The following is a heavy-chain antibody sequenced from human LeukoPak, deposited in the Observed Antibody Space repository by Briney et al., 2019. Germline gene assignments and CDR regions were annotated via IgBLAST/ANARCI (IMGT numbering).Heavy chain of an antibody. J-gene: IGHJ4*02. Sequence: GESLKISCKGSGYSFTSYWIAWVRQTPEKGLEWMGSIYPGDSDTRYSPSFQGQVTISADKSISTAYLQWRGLKASDTAIYYCARLGTAVIARFSDYWGQGSLVTVSS. D-gene: IGHD2-2*01. CDR3: ARLGTAVIARFSDY. V-gene: IGHV5-51*01. CDR1: GYSFTSYW. CDR2: IYPGDSDT.